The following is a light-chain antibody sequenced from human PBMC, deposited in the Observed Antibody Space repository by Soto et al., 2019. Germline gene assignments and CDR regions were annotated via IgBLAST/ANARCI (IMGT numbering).Light chain of an antibody. Sequence: EMVMTQSPATLSVSPGERATLSCRASQSVSRKLAWYQQRPGQAPRLLVYDTSTRATGIPGRFSGRGSGTDFTPTISSLQSEDFAVYYCQEYNNWPPMYTFGQGTKLEIK. J-gene: IGKJ2*01. V-gene: IGKV3-15*01. CDR1: QSVSRK. CDR2: DTS. CDR3: QEYNNWPPMYT.